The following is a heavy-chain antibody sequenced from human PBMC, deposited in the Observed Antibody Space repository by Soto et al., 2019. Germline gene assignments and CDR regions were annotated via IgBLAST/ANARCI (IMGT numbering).Heavy chain of an antibody. CDR3: ARGIRNYYGMDV. V-gene: IGHV3-74*01. Sequence: GGSLILSCAASGFTFSYDWMHWVRQAPGKGLVWVSHINSDGSTTTYADSVKGRFTISRDNAKNTVYLQLNSLRGEDTAVYYCARGIRNYYGMDVWGQGTTVTVSS. CDR1: GFTFSYDW. D-gene: IGHD2-15*01. J-gene: IGHJ6*02. CDR2: INSDGSTT.